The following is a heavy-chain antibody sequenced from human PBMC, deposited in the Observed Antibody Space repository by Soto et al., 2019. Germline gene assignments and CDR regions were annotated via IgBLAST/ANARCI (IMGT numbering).Heavy chain of an antibody. D-gene: IGHD2-8*01. J-gene: IGHJ6*02. V-gene: IGHV1-18*01. Sequence: ASVKVSCKASDYTFTSYGVSWVRQAPGQGLEWMGWISAYNGNTNYAQKLQGRVTMTTDTSTSTAYMELRSLRSDDTAVYYCASLNRLYCTNGVCYQSPGTDVWGQGTTVTVSS. CDR2: ISAYNGNT. CDR3: ASLNRLYCTNGVCYQSPGTDV. CDR1: DYTFTSYG.